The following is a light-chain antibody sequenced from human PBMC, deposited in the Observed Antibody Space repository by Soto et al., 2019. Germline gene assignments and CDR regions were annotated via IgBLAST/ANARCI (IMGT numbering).Light chain of an antibody. CDR2: DAS. V-gene: IGKV3-20*01. J-gene: IGKJ5*01. Sequence: EIVRTQSPATLSVSPGERATLSCRASQSVSSNYLAWYQQKPGQAPRLLIYDASSRATGIPDRFSGSGSGTDFTLTISRLEPEDFAVYYCQQYGSSLYTFGQGTRLEIK. CDR1: QSVSSNY. CDR3: QQYGSSLYT.